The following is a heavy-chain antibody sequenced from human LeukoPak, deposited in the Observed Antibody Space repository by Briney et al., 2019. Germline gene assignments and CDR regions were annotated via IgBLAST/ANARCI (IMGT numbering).Heavy chain of an antibody. V-gene: IGHV4-59*01. CDR2: IYYSGST. D-gene: IGHD2-21*02. CDR1: GGSISSYY. Sequence: TSSETLSLTCTVSGGSISSYYWSWIRQPPGKGLEWSGYIYYSGSTNYNPSLKSRVTISADTSKNQFSLKMSSVTAADTAVYYCAREYVVVTAIRQNYYYYYYMDVWGKGTTVTISS. J-gene: IGHJ6*03. CDR3: AREYVVVTAIRQNYYYYYYMDV.